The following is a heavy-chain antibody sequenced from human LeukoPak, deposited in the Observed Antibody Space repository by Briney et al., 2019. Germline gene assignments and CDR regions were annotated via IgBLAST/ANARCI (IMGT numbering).Heavy chain of an antibody. V-gene: IGHV3-23*01. CDR2: ISGSGGST. D-gene: IGHD3-22*01. CDR3: AKWGLSGYYSLSDY. CDR1: GFTFSSYA. Sequence: GGSLRLSCAASGFTFSSYAMSWVRQAPGKGLEWVSAISGSGGSTYYADSVKGRFTISRDNSKNTLYLQMNSLRAEDTAVYYRAKWGLSGYYSLSDYWGQGTLVTVSS. J-gene: IGHJ4*02.